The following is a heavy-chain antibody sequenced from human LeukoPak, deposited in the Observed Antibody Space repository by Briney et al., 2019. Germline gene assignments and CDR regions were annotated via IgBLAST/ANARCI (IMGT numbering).Heavy chain of an antibody. CDR2: INPSGGTK. CDR3: ARWLDAPDY. D-gene: IGHD5-12*01. Sequence: GASVKVSCKASGYTFTSYYMHWLRQAPGQGLEWMGIINPSGGTKSYVQKFQGRVTMTRDTSTSTVYMELSSLTSEDTAVYYCARWLDAPDYWGQGTLVTVSS. CDR1: GYTFTSYY. J-gene: IGHJ4*02. V-gene: IGHV1-46*01.